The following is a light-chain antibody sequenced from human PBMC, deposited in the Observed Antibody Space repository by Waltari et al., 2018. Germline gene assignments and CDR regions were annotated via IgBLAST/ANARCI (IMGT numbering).Light chain of an antibody. V-gene: IGKV1-6*01. CDR1: QDIRNE. Sequence: AIQMTQSPSSLPASVGDRVTITCRASQDIRNELGWYQQRPGKAPSLLIYAASNLQGGVPSRFSVSGSGTDFTLTINSLQPEDFATYYCLQDHGYPRTFGQGTKLEIK. CDR2: AAS. CDR3: LQDHGYPRT. J-gene: IGKJ2*01.